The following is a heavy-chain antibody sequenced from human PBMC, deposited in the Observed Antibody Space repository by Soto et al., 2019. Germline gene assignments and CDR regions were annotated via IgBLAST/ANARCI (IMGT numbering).Heavy chain of an antibody. Sequence: HPGGSLRLSCAASGFTFSSYAMSWVRQAPGKGLEWVSAISGSGGSTYYADSVKGRFTISRDNSKNTLYLQMNSLRADDTAVYYCARSPPLAGAIDYWGQGTLVTVSS. CDR2: ISGSGGST. D-gene: IGHD6-19*01. V-gene: IGHV3-23*01. CDR1: GFTFSSYA. CDR3: ARSPPLAGAIDY. J-gene: IGHJ4*02.